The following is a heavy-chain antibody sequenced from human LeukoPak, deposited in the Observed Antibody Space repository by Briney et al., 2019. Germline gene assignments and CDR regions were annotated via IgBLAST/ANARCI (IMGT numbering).Heavy chain of an antibody. J-gene: IGHJ4*02. CDR1: GGTFSSYA. Sequence: SVKVSCKASGGTFSSYAVSWVRQAPGQGLEWMGRIIPILGIANYAQKFQGRVTITADKSTSTAYMELSSLRSEDTAVYYCARDHDNYYDSSGYYVDYWGQGTLVTVSS. V-gene: IGHV1-69*04. CDR2: IIPILGIA. D-gene: IGHD3-22*01. CDR3: ARDHDNYYDSSGYYVDY.